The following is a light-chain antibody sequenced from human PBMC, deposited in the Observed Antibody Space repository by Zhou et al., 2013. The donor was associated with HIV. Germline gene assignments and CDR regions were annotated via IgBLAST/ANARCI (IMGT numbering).Light chain of an antibody. J-gene: IGKJ3*01. CDR2: DAS. Sequence: DIQMTQSPSYLSASIGDRVTITCQASQDINTYLNWFQQKSGQAPKLLIYDASNLEKGVPSRFRGSGSGTDFSFTISSLQPGDFATYYCEQYDTFPFTFGPGTTVDIK. CDR3: EQYDTFPFT. V-gene: IGKV1-33*01. CDR1: QDINTY.